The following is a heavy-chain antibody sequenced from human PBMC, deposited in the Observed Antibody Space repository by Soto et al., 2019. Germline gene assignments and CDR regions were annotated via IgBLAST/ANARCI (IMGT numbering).Heavy chain of an antibody. CDR2: IDYSGST. CDR1: GGSISSGDYY. J-gene: IGHJ4*02. V-gene: IGHV4-30-4*01. D-gene: IGHD3-3*01. Sequence: QVQLQESGPGLVKPSQTLSLTCTVSGGSISSGDYYWSWIRQPPGKGLEWIGYIDYSGSTYYNPSLRSRLTISVDTSKNQFSLKLSSVTAADTAVYYCARGVRTIFGRYFDYWGQGTLVTVSS. CDR3: ARGVRTIFGRYFDY.